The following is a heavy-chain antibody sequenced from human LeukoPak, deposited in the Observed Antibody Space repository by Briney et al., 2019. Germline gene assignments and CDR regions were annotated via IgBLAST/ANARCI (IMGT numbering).Heavy chain of an antibody. Sequence: PGGSLRLSCAASGFAFSSYRMNWVRQAPGKGLEWVSSISSNGDYIYYADSVKGRFTISRDNAKNSLYLQMNSLRAEDTAVYYCARDLVSRSNYWGQGTPVTVSS. CDR3: ARDLVSRSNY. D-gene: IGHD6-6*01. V-gene: IGHV3-21*01. CDR2: ISSNGDYI. J-gene: IGHJ4*02. CDR1: GFAFSSYR.